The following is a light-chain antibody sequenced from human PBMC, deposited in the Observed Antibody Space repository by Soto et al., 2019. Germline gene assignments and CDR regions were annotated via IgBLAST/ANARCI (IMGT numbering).Light chain of an antibody. CDR2: EVS. CDR1: SSDVGGYKY. CDR3: ASYTSSSTSVI. J-gene: IGLJ2*01. V-gene: IGLV2-14*01. Sequence: QSALTQPASVSGSPGQSITISCTGTSSDVGGYKYVSWYQQHPDKAPKLIIFEVSNRPSGISSRFSGYKSGNTASLTISGLQAEDEDDYYCASYTSSSTSVIFGRGTKLTVL.